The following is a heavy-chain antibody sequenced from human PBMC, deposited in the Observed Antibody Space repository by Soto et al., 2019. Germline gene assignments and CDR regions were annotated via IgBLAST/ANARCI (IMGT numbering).Heavy chain of an antibody. D-gene: IGHD1-20*01. J-gene: IGHJ4*02. CDR2: THYTGST. CDR1: GGSISSYY. V-gene: IGHV4-59*12. CDR3: ARILIIGTTRGSYFDY. Sequence: SEALSPTCTVSGGSISSYYWSWIRQPPGKGLEWIGYTHYTGSTNYNPSLKSRVTISVDTSKNSLYLQMNGLRAEDTAVYYCARILIIGTTRGSYFDYWGQGTLVTVSS.